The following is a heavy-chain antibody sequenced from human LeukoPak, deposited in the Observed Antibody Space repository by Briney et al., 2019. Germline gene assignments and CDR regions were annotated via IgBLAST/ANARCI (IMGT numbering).Heavy chain of an antibody. Sequence: SETLSLTCAVYGGSFSGYYWSWIRQPPGKGLEWIGEINHSGSTNYNPSLKSRVTISVDTSKNQFSLKLSSVTAADTAVYYCARETDRWFDPWGQGTLVTVSS. D-gene: IGHD3-22*01. CDR3: ARETDRWFDP. J-gene: IGHJ5*02. V-gene: IGHV4-34*01. CDR2: INHSGST. CDR1: GGSFSGYY.